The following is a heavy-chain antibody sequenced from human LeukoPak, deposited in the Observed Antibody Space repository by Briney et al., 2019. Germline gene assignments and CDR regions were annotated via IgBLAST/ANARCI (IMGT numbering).Heavy chain of an antibody. V-gene: IGHV4-39*01. CDR2: IYYRGST. D-gene: IGHD3/OR15-3a*01. Sequence: PSETLSLTCTVSGDSISSSSYYWGWIRQPPGKGLEWIGSIYYRGSTYYNPSLKSRVTISVDTSKNQFSLKLSSVTAADTAVYYCARGFRAGWTTTSYFDYWGQGTLVTVSS. CDR1: GDSISSSSYY. J-gene: IGHJ4*02. CDR3: ARGFRAGWTTTSYFDY.